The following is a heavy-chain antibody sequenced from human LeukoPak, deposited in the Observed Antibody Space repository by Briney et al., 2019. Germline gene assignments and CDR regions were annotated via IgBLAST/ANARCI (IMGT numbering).Heavy chain of an antibody. D-gene: IGHD5-24*01. CDR1: GFIFSNYG. CDR2: IRYDGSNQ. V-gene: IGHV3-30*02. J-gene: IGHJ3*02. Sequence: GGSLRLSCAASGFIFSNYGMHWVRQAPGKGLEWVAFIRYDGSNQYYADSVKGRFTISRDNSKNTLYLQMNSLRAEDTAVYYCATDSGVGMATTFSILDIWGQGTMVTVSS. CDR3: ATDSGVGMATTFSILDI.